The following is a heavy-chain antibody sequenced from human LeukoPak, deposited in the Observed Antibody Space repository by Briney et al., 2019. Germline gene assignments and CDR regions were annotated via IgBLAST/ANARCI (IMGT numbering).Heavy chain of an antibody. J-gene: IGHJ4*01. V-gene: IGHV4-39*07. D-gene: IGHD3-22*01. CDR1: GDSISSSSHY. CDR2: TYYSGSI. Sequence: SETLSLTCTVSGDSISSSSHYWGWIRQPPGKGLEWIGSTYYSGSIYYNPSLKSRVTISVDTSKNQFSLKLSSVTAADTAVYYCAREGMIVAVTPFDYWGHGTLVTVSS. CDR3: AREGMIVAVTPFDY.